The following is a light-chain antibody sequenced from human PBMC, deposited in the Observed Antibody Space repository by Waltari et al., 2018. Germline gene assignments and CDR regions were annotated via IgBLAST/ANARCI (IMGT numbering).Light chain of an antibody. J-gene: IGLJ1*01. CDR2: EVS. CDR1: SGDVGSYNL. V-gene: IGLV2-23*02. Sequence: QSALTQPASVSGSPGQSITVSCTGTSGDVGSYNLVSWYQHHPPKAPKLMIYEVSKRPSGVSNRFSGSKSGNTASLTISGLQPEDEADYYCCSYAGANTYVFGSGTKVTVL. CDR3: CSYAGANTYV.